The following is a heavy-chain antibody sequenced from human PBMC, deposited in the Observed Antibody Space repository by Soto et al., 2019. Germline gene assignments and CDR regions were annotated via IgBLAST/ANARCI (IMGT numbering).Heavy chain of an antibody. CDR2: ISSSGSTI. D-gene: IGHD6-19*01. V-gene: IGHV3-48*01. CDR1: GFTFSSHN. Sequence: VQLVNSGGGSVQPGGSLRLSCAASGFTFSSHNMNWVRQAPGKGLEWVSSISSSGSTIYYADSVKGRFTISRDNAKNSLYRQVNSLRSEDTAVYYWARVAVKVAGGCVDWGPGTLVTVSS. J-gene: IGHJ4*02. CDR3: ARVAVKVAGGCVD.